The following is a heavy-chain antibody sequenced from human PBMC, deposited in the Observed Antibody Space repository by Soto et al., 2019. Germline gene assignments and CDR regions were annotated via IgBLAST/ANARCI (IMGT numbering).Heavy chain of an antibody. CDR3: ARSVVVAADPRIYYYYYGMDV. J-gene: IGHJ6*02. V-gene: IGHV3-33*01. CDR2: IWYDGSNK. D-gene: IGHD2-15*01. CDR1: GFTFSSYG. Sequence: GGSLRLSCAASGFTFSSYGMHWVRQAPGKGLEWVAVIWYDGSNKYYADSVKGRFTISRDNSKNTLYLQMNSLRAEDTAVYYCARSVVVAADPRIYYYYYGMDVWGQGTTVTVSS.